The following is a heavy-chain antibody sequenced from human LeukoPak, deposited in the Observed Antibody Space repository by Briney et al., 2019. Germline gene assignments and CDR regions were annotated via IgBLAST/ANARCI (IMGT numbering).Heavy chain of an antibody. CDR1: GGSISSYY. Sequence: SETLSLTCTVSGGSISSYYWSWIRQPPGKGLEWIGYIYYSGSTNYNPSLKSRVTISVDTSKNQFSLKLSSVTAADTAVYYCARESRLNWFDPWGQGTLVTVSS. J-gene: IGHJ5*02. CDR2: IYYSGST. D-gene: IGHD2-21*01. CDR3: ARESRLNWFDP. V-gene: IGHV4-59*01.